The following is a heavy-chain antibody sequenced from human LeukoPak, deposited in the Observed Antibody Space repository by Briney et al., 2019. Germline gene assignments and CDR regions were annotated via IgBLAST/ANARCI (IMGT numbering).Heavy chain of an antibody. CDR1: GGSFSGYH. CDR2: INDRGRT. CDR3: ARDPTTVVTLPYYFDF. J-gene: IGHJ4*02. D-gene: IGHD4-23*01. V-gene: IGHV4-34*01. Sequence: SETLSLTCAVHGGSFSGYHWNWIRQSPEKGLEWIGEINDRGRTNYNPSLKSRVTLSVDTSKKQFSLRLSAVAAADTAIYYCARDPTTVVTLPYYFDFWGQGTLVTVSS.